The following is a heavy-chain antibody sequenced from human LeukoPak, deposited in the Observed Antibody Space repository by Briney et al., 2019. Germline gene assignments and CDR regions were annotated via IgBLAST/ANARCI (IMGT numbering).Heavy chain of an antibody. V-gene: IGHV1-46*01. J-gene: IGHJ5*02. CDR1: GYTLTGDY. Sequence: ASVKVSCKASGYTLTGDYLHWVRQAPGQGLEWMGITYSSGDSTSYAQKFQGRVTMTRDKSTSTLYMELSSLRSEDTAVYYCARSTASWNLDPWGQGTLVTVSS. CDR3: ARSTASWNLDP. CDR2: TYSSGDST. D-gene: IGHD1-1*01.